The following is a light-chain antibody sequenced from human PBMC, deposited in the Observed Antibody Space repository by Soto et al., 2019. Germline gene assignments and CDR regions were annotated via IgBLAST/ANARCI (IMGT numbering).Light chain of an antibody. J-gene: IGLJ1*01. Sequence: QSVLTQPASVSGSPGQSITISCTGTSSDVGGYNRVSWYQQHTDKAPKLIIYEVTNRPSGISNRFSGSKSGDTASLTISGLQAEDEADYYCYSYRSGSAHVFGTGTKVTVL. CDR2: EVT. CDR3: YSYRSGSAHV. V-gene: IGLV2-14*01. CDR1: SSDVGGYNR.